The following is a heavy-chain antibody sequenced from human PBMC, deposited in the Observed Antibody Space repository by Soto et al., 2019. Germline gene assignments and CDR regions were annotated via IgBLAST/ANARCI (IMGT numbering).Heavy chain of an antibody. CDR3: ARDGGSGWPQRFDY. J-gene: IGHJ4*02. Sequence: SVKVSCDASGGTFSSYAISWVRQAPVQGLEWMGGIIPIFGTANYAQKFQGRVTITADESTSTAYMELSSLRSEDTAVYYCARDGGSGWPQRFDYWGQGTLVTVSS. V-gene: IGHV1-69*01. D-gene: IGHD6-19*01. CDR2: IIPIFGTA. CDR1: GGTFSSYA.